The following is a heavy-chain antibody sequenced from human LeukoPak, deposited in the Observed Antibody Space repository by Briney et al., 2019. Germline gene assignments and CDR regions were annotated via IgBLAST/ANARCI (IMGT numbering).Heavy chain of an antibody. CDR1: GGSISSYY. CDR3: ARALRSGWSGRWFDP. V-gene: IGHV4-59*12. Sequence: SETLSLTCTVSGGSISSYYWSWIRQPPGKGLEWIGYIYHSGSTYYNPSLKSRVTISVDRSKNQFSLKLSSVTAADTAVYNCARALRSGWSGRWFDPWGQGTLVTVSS. J-gene: IGHJ5*02. D-gene: IGHD3-22*01. CDR2: IYHSGST.